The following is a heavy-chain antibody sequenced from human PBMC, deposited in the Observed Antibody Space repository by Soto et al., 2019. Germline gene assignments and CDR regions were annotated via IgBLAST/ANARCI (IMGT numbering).Heavy chain of an antibody. CDR3: ARASIHGSSWYFWFDP. J-gene: IGHJ5*01. Sequence: EASVKVSCKDSGGTLSRYAINSVRQAPGQGLEWMGGIIPMFGTTNYAQKLNGRVTINADECTSTVYMELNTLRSEDAAVYYCARASIHGSSWYFWFDPWGQGTLVTVSS. CDR1: GGTLSRYA. CDR2: IIPMFGTT. D-gene: IGHD6-13*01. V-gene: IGHV1-69*13.